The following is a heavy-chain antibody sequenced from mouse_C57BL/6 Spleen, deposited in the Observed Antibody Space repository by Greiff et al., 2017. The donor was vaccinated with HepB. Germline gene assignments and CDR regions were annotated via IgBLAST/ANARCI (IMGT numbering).Heavy chain of an antibody. D-gene: IGHD1-1*01. J-gene: IGHJ4*01. CDR1: GYAFSSSW. Sequence: QVQLQQSGPELVKPGASVKISCKASGYAFSSSWMNWVKQRPGKGLEWIGRIYPGDGDTNYNGKFKGTATLTADKSSSTAYMQLSSLTSEDSAVYFCARGGTVVARAMDYWGQGTSVTVSS. CDR2: IYPGDGDT. V-gene: IGHV1-82*01. CDR3: ARGGTVVARAMDY.